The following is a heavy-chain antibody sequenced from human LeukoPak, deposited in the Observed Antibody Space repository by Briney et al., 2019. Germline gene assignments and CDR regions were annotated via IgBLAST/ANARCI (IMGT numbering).Heavy chain of an antibody. V-gene: IGHV4-30-2*01. Sequence: PSETLSLTCTVSGGSISSSSYYWSWIRQPPGKGLEWIGYIYHSGSTYYNPSLKSRVTISVDRSKNQFSLKLSSVTAADTAVYYCARLITSNYYAFDIWGQGTMVTVSS. CDR1: GGSISSSSYY. CDR3: ARLITSNYYAFDI. J-gene: IGHJ3*02. CDR2: IYHSGST. D-gene: IGHD4-11*01.